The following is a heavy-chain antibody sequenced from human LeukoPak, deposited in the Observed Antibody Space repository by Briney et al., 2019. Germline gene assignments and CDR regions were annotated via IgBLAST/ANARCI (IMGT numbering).Heavy chain of an antibody. CDR2: ISPSGSP. CDR3: AQIWGS. V-gene: IGHV4-4*02. J-gene: IGHJ5*02. Sequence: SETLSLTCAVPGASIGGSDWWTWVRQPPGKGLEWIGEISPSGSPNYSPSLKSRVTISIDKSENQLSLKLTSVTAADTAMYYCAQIWGSWGQGTLVTVSS. D-gene: IGHD3-16*01. CDR1: GASIGGSDW.